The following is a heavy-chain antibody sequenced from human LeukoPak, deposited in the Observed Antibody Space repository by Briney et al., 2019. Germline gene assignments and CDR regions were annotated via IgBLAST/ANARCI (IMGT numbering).Heavy chain of an antibody. Sequence: SETLSLTCTVSGASLSSSGYYWGWIRQPPGKGLEWIGIIYYSGRTYYDPSLKSRVTISLDTSKNQFSLELISVTAADTAVYYCARHREGPTYYFDYWGQGTLVNVSS. CDR1: GASLSSSGYY. V-gene: IGHV4-39*01. CDR2: IYYSGRT. J-gene: IGHJ4*02. D-gene: IGHD1-26*01. CDR3: ARHREGPTYYFDY.